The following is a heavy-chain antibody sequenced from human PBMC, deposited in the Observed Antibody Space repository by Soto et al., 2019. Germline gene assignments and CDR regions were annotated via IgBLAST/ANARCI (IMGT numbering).Heavy chain of an antibody. J-gene: IGHJ6*02. CDR2: MNPNSRNT. CDR3: ARDMRYRYGCYYYYGMDV. V-gene: IGHV1-8*01. D-gene: IGHD5-18*01. CDR1: GCTFTSYD. Sequence: SVKVSCKASGCTFTSYDITWVPQATVQGLEWMVWMNPNSRNTGYAQKFQGRVTMTRNTSISTAYMEMSSLRSEDTAVYYCARDMRYRYGCYYYYGMDVSGQGPTVTVS.